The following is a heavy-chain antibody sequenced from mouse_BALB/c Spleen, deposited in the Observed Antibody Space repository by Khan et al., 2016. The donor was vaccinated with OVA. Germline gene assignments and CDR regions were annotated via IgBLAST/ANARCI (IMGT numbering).Heavy chain of an antibody. CDR2: IIPSNGYT. CDR1: GYSFTSYT. J-gene: IGHJ3*01. D-gene: IGHD2-14*01. V-gene: IGHV1-4*01. CDR3: VRDGAYHRNDGWLTY. Sequence: QVQLKQSGADLARPGASVKLSCKASGYSFTSYTIHWIKKRPGQGLVWIGYIIPSNGYTNYNPKFKDKASLTTDKSSTPSYLQLSSLTSDDSAVYNGVRDGAYHRNDGWLTYWGQGTMVTVSA.